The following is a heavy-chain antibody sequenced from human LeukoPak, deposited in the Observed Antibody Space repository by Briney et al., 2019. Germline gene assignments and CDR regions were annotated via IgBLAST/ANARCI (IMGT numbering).Heavy chain of an antibody. V-gene: IGHV3-21*01. D-gene: IGHD3-22*01. J-gene: IGHJ3*02. Sequence: GGSLRLSCAASGFTFSSYSMNWVRQAPGKGLEWVSSISSSSSYIYYADSVKGRFTISRDNAKNSLYLHMNSLRAEDTAVYYCARDRDTYYDSSGRAFDIWGQGTMVTVSS. CDR1: GFTFSSYS. CDR3: ARDRDTYYDSSGRAFDI. CDR2: ISSSSSYI.